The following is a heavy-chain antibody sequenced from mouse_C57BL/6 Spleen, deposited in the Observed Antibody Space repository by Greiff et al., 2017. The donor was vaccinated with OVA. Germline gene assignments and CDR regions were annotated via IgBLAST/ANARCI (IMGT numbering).Heavy chain of an antibody. Sequence: EVQLQQSGPELVKPGASVKISCKASGYTFTDYYMNWVKQSHGKSLEWIGDINPNNGGTSYNQKFKGKATLTVDKSSSTAYMELRSLTSEDSAVYYCARNPPSYAMDYWGQGTSVTVSS. V-gene: IGHV1-26*01. CDR2: INPNNGGT. J-gene: IGHJ4*01. CDR3: ARNPPSYAMDY. CDR1: GYTFTDYY.